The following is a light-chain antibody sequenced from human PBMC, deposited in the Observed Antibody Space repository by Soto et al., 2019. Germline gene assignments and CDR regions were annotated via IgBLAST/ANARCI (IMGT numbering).Light chain of an antibody. CDR2: KAS. V-gene: IGKV1-5*03. CDR3: QQYSSYSPYT. Sequence: DIQMTQSPSTLSSSVGDRVTITCRASQSISSWLAWYLQKPGKAPKLLIYKASTLQDGVTSRFSGSGSGTEFTLPISSLQPDDFATYYCQQYSSYSPYTFGQGTKLEIK. J-gene: IGKJ2*01. CDR1: QSISSW.